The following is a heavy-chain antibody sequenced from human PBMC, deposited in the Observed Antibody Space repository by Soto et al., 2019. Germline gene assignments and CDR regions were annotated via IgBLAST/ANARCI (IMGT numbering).Heavy chain of an antibody. J-gene: IGHJ4*02. CDR3: ARFNSRSGTEYFDY. Sequence: QVKLQESGPGLVQPAQTLSLSCTVSGGSITSGGIYWSWLRQHPRQGLEWIGYIYHSGSTTYNPSLTSRVTISVDTSTNQFSLTVTSLTVADTAVYYCARFNSRSGTEYFDYWGQGTLVTVSS. CDR1: GGSITSGGIY. CDR2: IYHSGST. V-gene: IGHV4-31*03. D-gene: IGHD6-19*01.